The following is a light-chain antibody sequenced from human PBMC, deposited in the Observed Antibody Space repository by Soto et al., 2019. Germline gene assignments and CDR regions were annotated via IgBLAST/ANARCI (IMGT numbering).Light chain of an antibody. CDR3: LHDYAPPLT. J-gene: IGKJ3*01. Sequence: DVQVAQSPPSLSAPVGDRVTITCRASQAISNGLSWYQHKPGQAPALLIFNAYNLKSGAPRRFSGSSSGTHFTFTISGLQPEDAATYYCLHDYAPPLTFGRGTKVNI. CDR2: NAY. V-gene: IGKV1-27*01. CDR1: QAISNG.